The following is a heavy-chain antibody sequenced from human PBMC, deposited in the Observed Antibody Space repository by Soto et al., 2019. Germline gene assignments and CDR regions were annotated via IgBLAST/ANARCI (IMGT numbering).Heavy chain of an antibody. CDR1: GGTFSSYA. J-gene: IGHJ6*02. D-gene: IGHD6-13*01. CDR2: IIPIFGTA. V-gene: IGHV1-69*13. CDR3: ARDRGYSSSWYIYYYGMDV. Sequence: GASVKVSCKASGGTFSSYAISWVRQAPGQGLEWMGGIIPIFGTANYAQKFRGRVTITADESTSTAYMELSSLRSEDTAVYYCARDRGYSSSWYIYYYGMDVWGQGTTVTVSS.